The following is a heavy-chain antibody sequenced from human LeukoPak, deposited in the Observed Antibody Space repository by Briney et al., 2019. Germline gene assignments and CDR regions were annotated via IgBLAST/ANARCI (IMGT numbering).Heavy chain of an antibody. CDR3: ARPSTVTTWDNWFDP. J-gene: IGHJ5*02. D-gene: IGHD4-17*01. Sequence: TSETLSLTCTVSGGSISSSSYYWDWIRQPPGKGLEWIGSIYYSGSTYYNPSLKSRVTISVDTSKNQFSLKLSSVTAADTAVYYCARPSTVTTWDNWFDPWGQGTLVTVSS. CDR2: IYYSGST. CDR1: GGSISSSSYY. V-gene: IGHV4-39*07.